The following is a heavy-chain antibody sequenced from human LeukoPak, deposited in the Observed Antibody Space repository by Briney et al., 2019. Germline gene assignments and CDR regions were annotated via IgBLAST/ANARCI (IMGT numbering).Heavy chain of an antibody. V-gene: IGHV1-69*13. J-gene: IGHJ5*02. D-gene: IGHD6-13*01. CDR1: GGTFSSYA. CDR3: ARETPRQLARVIPNWFDP. Sequence: GASVKVSCKASGGTFSSYAISWVRQAPGQGLEWMGGIIPIFGTANYAQKFQGRVTITADESTSTAYMELSSLRSEDTAVYYCARETPRQLARVIPNWFDPWGQGTLVTVSS. CDR2: IIPIFGTA.